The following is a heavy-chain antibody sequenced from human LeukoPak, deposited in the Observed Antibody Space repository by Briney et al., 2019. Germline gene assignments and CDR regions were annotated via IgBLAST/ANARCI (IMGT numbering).Heavy chain of an antibody. D-gene: IGHD1-1*01. CDR1: GFTFGAYA. CDR3: AKDPNWNDGC. Sequence: GGSLRLSCAVSGFTFGAYAMSWVRQAPGKGLEWVSGISGSGAITSYADSVKGRFTISRDNSKNTLYLQMGSLRAGDTAIYYCAKDPNWNDGCWGQGTLVSVSS. CDR2: ISGSGAIT. V-gene: IGHV3-23*01. J-gene: IGHJ4*02.